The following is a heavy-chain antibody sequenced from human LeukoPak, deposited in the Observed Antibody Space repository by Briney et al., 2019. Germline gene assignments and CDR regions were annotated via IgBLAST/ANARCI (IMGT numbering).Heavy chain of an antibody. D-gene: IGHD3-3*01. V-gene: IGHV3-30-3*01. CDR2: ISYDGSNK. Sequence: PGGSLRLSCAASGSTFSSYAMHWVRQAPGKGLEWVAVISYDGSNKYYADSVKGRFTISRDNSKNTLYLQMNSLRAEDTAVYYCARGLHPITIFGVVTKELGYWGQGTLVTVSS. CDR3: ARGLHPITIFGVVTKELGY. CDR1: GSTFSSYA. J-gene: IGHJ4*02.